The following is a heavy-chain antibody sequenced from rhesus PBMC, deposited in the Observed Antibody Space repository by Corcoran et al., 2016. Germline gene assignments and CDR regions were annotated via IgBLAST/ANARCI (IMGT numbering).Heavy chain of an antibody. J-gene: IGHJ4*01. D-gene: IGHD6-25*01. CDR1: GFTFGSYA. CDR2: TIPLVGKP. V-gene: IGHV1-198*02. Sequence: QVQLVQSGAEVKEPGASVKVSCKASGFTFGSYAISWVRQAPGQGLEWREVTIPLVGKPNYSEKFQGRVTIPADTSTSTAYMELSSLRSEDTAVYYCVRESVAAAGGDYWGQGVLVTVSS. CDR3: VRESVAAAGGDY.